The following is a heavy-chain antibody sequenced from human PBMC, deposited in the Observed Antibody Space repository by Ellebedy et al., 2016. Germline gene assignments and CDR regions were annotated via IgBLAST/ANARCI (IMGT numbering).Heavy chain of an antibody. Sequence: SETLSLTXAVYGGSFSGYYWSWIRQPPGKGLEWIGEINHSGSTNYNPSLKSRVTISVDTSKNQFSLKLSSVTAADTAVYYCARHQVWRGSSTTSNRRDNWFNPWGQGTLVTVSS. V-gene: IGHV4-34*01. CDR3: ARHQVWRGSSTTSNRRDNWFNP. CDR1: GGSFSGYY. J-gene: IGHJ5*02. CDR2: INHSGST. D-gene: IGHD2-2*01.